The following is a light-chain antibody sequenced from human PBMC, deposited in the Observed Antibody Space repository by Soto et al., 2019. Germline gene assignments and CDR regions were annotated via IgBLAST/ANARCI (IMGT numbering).Light chain of an antibody. J-gene: IGKJ1*01. V-gene: IGKV1-5*03. CDR1: QSINTW. Sequence: DIQMTQSPSTLSASVGDRVTFTCRASQSINTWLAWYQQKPGKAPKLVIYGASSLESGVTSRFSGSGSGTEFTLTISSLQPDDVATYYCQQYNTYPRTFGRGTEVEIK. CDR3: QQYNTYPRT. CDR2: GAS.